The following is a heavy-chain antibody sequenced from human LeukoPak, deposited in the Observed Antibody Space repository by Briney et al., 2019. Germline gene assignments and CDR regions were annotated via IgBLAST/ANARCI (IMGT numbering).Heavy chain of an antibody. Sequence: GESLKISCKGSGYSFTNYWIGWVRQMPGKGLEWMGIIYPADCDIRYSPSFQGQVTISADKSISTAYLQWSSLKASDTAIYYCARPLRGLIDSWGQGTLVTVSS. D-gene: IGHD1-26*01. V-gene: IGHV5-51*01. CDR1: GYSFTNYW. CDR2: IYPADCDI. CDR3: ARPLRGLIDS. J-gene: IGHJ4*02.